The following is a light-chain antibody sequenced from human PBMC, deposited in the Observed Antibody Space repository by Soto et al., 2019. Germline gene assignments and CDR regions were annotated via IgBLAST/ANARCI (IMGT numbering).Light chain of an antibody. CDR1: SSNIGSNT. Sequence: QSLLTQPPSASGTPGHRVTISCSGGSSNIGSNTVNWYQHLPGAAPKLPIYGNDQRPSGVPDRFSGSKSGTSVFLAISGLQSEDEADYYCTAWDDSLRAGLFGGGTKLTVL. CDR2: GND. CDR3: TAWDDSLRAGL. V-gene: IGLV1-44*01. J-gene: IGLJ2*01.